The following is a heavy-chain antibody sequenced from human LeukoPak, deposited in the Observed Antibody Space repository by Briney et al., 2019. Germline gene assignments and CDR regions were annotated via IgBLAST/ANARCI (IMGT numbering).Heavy chain of an antibody. CDR1: GLTFNSYW. J-gene: IGHJ5*02. Sequence: PGGSLRLSSAASGLTFNSYWMHWVRQVAGKGLVWGARINGDASNTTYADSVKGRFTISRDNAKNTLYLQMNSLRVDDTAVYYCARAMPHDNWFDPWGQGSLVTVSS. D-gene: IGHD2-2*01. V-gene: IGHV3-74*03. CDR3: ARAMPHDNWFDP. CDR2: INGDASNT.